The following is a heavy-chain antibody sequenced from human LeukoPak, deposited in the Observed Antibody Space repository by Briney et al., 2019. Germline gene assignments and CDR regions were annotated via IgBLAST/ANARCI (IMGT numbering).Heavy chain of an antibody. V-gene: IGHV3-7*01. J-gene: IGHJ4*02. Sequence: GGSLRLSCAASGFTFSSYWMSWVRQAPGKGLEWVAIIKEDGSEKYYVDSVKGRFTISRDNAKNSVYLQMNSLRAEDTAVYYCARDRGDSGLWSGYDCWGRGTLVTVSS. CDR2: IKEDGSEK. D-gene: IGHD3-3*01. CDR1: GFTFSSYW. CDR3: ARDRGDSGLWSGYDC.